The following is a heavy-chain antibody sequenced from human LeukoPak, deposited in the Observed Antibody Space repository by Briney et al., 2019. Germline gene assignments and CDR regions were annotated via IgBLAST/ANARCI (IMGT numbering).Heavy chain of an antibody. D-gene: IGHD1-26*01. CDR3: ARASRSGSYIFDY. V-gene: IGHV3-21*01. J-gene: IGHJ4*02. CDR2: ISSSDTYI. CDR1: GFTFSSYS. Sequence: GGSLRLSCAASGFTFSSYSMNWVRQAPGKGLEWVSSISSSDTYIYHADSVKGRFTISRDNAKNSLYLQMNSLRAEDTAVYYCARASRSGSYIFDYWGQGTLVTVSS.